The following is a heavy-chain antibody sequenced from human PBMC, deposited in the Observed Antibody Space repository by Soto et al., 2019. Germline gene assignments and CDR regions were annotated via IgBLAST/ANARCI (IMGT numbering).Heavy chain of an antibody. V-gene: IGHV1-69*01. J-gene: IGHJ3*02. CDR1: GGTFSSYA. CDR2: ITPIFGTA. D-gene: IGHD2-21*02. Sequence: QVQLVQSGAEVKKPGSSVKVSCKASGGTFSSYAISWVRQAPGQGLEWMGGITPIFGTANYAQKFQGRVKITADESTSTAYMELSSLRSEDTAVYYCARVKWAAVVVTGNAFDIWGQGTMVTVSS. CDR3: ARVKWAAVVVTGNAFDI.